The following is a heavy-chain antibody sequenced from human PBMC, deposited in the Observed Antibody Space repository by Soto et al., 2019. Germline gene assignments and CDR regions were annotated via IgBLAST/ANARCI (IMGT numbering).Heavy chain of an antibody. CDR2: IYYSGST. CDR1: GGSSRSYY. Sequence: PSETQSLTSTVSGGSSRSYYWSWIRQPPGKGLEWIGYIYYSGSTNYNPSLKSRVTISVDTSKNQFSLKLNSVTAADSAVYFCARLEGLATISYYFDFWGQGALVTVSS. V-gene: IGHV4-59*08. CDR3: ARLEGLATISYYFDF. J-gene: IGHJ4*02. D-gene: IGHD3-9*01.